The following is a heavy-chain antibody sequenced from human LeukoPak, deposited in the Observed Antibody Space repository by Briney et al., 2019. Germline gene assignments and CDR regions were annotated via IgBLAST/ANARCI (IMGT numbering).Heavy chain of an antibody. V-gene: IGHV4-4*07. CDR1: GGSINSYY. D-gene: IGHD3-9*01. CDR2: IYTSGTT. J-gene: IGHJ6*02. Sequence: PSETLSLTCTVSGGSINSYYWSWIRQPAGKGLEWIGRIYTSGTTNQNPSLKSRVTISVDTSKNQFSLKLSSVTAADTAVYYCARQLPYYDILTGYLGYYYGMDVWGQGTTVTVSS. CDR3: ARQLPYYDILTGYLGYYYGMDV.